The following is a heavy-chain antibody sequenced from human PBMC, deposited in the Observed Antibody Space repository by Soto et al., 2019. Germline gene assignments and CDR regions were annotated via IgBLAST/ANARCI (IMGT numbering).Heavy chain of an antibody. Sequence: QVQLQESGPGLVKPSETVSLTCTVCGGSINSYYWSWIRQPPGKGLEWIGYIYYSGTTNYNPSLKRRVTISADTSKNQFSLKLSSVTAADTAVYYCARGDFWADYWGQGTLVTVSS. D-gene: IGHD3-3*01. V-gene: IGHV4-59*01. CDR2: IYYSGTT. CDR1: GGSINSYY. CDR3: ARGDFWADY. J-gene: IGHJ4*02.